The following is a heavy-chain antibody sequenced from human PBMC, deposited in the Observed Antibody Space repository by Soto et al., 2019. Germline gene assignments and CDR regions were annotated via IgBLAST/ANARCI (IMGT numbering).Heavy chain of an antibody. J-gene: IGHJ4*02. CDR3: AKEVGYSSGWDSFDY. V-gene: IGHV1-2*04. Sequence: ASVKVSCKASGYTFTGYYMHWVRQAPGQGLEWMGWINPNSGGTNYAQKFQGWVTMTRDTSISTAYMELSRLRAEDTAVYYCAKEVGYSSGWDSFDYWGQGTLVTVSS. CDR1: GYTFTGYY. CDR2: INPNSGGT. D-gene: IGHD6-19*01.